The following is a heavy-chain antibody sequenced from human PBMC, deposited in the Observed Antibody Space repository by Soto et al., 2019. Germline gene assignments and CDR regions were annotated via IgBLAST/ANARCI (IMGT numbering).Heavy chain of an antibody. CDR3: ARYEEYSSFDY. D-gene: IGHD6-6*01. CDR2: IIPIFGTA. V-gene: IGHV1-69*01. CDR1: GGTXXXXX. Sequence: SGGTXXXXXIXWVRQAPXQGLEWMGGIIPIFGTANYAQKFQGRVTITADESTSTAYMELSSLRSEDTAVYYCARYEEYSSFDYWGQGTLVTVSS. J-gene: IGHJ4*02.